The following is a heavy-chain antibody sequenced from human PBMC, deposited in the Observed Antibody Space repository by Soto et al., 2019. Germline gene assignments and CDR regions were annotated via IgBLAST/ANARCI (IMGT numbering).Heavy chain of an antibody. CDR2: INPNSGGT. Sequence: GASVKVSCKASGYTFAGYYRHWVRQAPGQGLEWMGWINPNSGGTNYAQKFQGWVTMTRDTSISTAYMELSRLRSDDTAVYYCARDRGYSGYEYYYYGMDLWGQGTTVTVSS. CDR1: GYTFAGYY. D-gene: IGHD5-12*01. J-gene: IGHJ6*02. CDR3: ARDRGYSGYEYYYYGMDL. V-gene: IGHV1-2*04.